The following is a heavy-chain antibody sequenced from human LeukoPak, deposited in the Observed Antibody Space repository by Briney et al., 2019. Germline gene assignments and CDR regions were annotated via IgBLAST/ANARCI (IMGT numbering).Heavy chain of an antibody. CDR1: GGSISSYY. CDR3: ARDSPYDSSGYSIVRAFDI. J-gene: IGHJ3*02. Sequence: SETLSLTCTVSGGSISSYYWSWIRQPAGKGLEWIGHIYTSGNTNYNPSLKSRVTMSVDTSKNQFSLKLRSVTAADTAVYYCARDSPYDSSGYSIVRAFDIWGQGTMATVSS. V-gene: IGHV4-4*07. D-gene: IGHD3-22*01. CDR2: IYTSGNT.